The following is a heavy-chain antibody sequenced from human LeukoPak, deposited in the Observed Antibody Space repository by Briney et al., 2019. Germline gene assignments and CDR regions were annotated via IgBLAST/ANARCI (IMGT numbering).Heavy chain of an antibody. CDR2: ISGRDDST. CDR3: AKWGDYDILTGYYDPDY. V-gene: IGHV3-23*01. D-gene: IGHD3-9*01. J-gene: IGHJ4*02. CDR1: GFTVTNYD. Sequence: PGGSLRLSCAASGFTVTNYDMYWVRQAPGKGLEWVSAISGRDDSTYYADSVKGRTTISRDTYKNTLFLQMNSLRAEDTAVYYCAKWGDYDILTGYYDPDYWGQGTLVTVSS.